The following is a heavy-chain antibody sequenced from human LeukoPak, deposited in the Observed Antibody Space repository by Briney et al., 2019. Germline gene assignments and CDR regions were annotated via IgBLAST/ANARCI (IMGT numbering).Heavy chain of an antibody. J-gene: IGHJ4*02. CDR2: IWYDGSNK. V-gene: IGHV3-33*01. D-gene: IGHD1-20*01. CDR1: GFTFSSYG. Sequence: PGGSLRLSCAASGFTFSSYGMHWVRQAPGKGLEWVAVIWYDGSNKYYADSVKGRFTISRDNAKNSLYLQMNSLSPAHAAVYYCARDPPFIIGTTFFDYWGQGTLVTVSS. CDR3: ARDPPFIIGTTFFDY.